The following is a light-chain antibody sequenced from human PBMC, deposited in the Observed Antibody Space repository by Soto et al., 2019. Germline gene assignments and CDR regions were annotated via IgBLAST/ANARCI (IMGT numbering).Light chain of an antibody. Sequence: QSLLTHPASLSGSPGQSITISCTGTRTDVGGYNFVSWYQQHPGKAPKLIIYEVSNRPSGVSNRFSGSKSDNTASLTISGLQAEDEADYYCCSYVSSKTYVLGTGTKV. J-gene: IGLJ1*01. CDR2: EVS. CDR3: CSYVSSKTYV. CDR1: RTDVGGYNF. V-gene: IGLV2-14*01.